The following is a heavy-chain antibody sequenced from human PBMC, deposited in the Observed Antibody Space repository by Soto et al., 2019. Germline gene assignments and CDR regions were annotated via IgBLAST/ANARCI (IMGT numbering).Heavy chain of an antibody. CDR3: AKEDIVVETTITRNYYYYGMDV. V-gene: IGHV3-23*01. Sequence: GGSLRLSCAASEFTFSAYAMNWVRQAPGKGLEWVSSIIASGATTYYADSVKGRFTISRDNSKNTLSLQMNSLRAEDTAVYYCAKEDIVVETTITRNYYYYGMDVWGHGTMVTVSS. CDR1: EFTFSAYA. J-gene: IGHJ6*02. D-gene: IGHD2-21*02. CDR2: IIASGATT.